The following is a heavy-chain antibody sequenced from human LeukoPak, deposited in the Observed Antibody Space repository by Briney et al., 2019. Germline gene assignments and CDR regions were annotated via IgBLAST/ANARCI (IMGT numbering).Heavy chain of an antibody. CDR2: IRYDGSNK. CDR3: AKPGSGFGELLKMGFDY. V-gene: IGHV3-30*02. D-gene: IGHD3-10*01. J-gene: IGHJ4*02. CDR1: GFTFSSYG. Sequence: GGALRLSCAASGFTFSSYGMHWVRQAPGKGLEGVAFIRYDGSNKYYADSVKGRFTISRDNSKNTLYLQMNSLRAEDTAVYYCAKPGSGFGELLKMGFDYWGQGTLVTVSS.